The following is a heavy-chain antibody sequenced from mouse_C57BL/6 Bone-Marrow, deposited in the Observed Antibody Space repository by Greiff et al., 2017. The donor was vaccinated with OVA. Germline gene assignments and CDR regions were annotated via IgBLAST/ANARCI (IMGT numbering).Heavy chain of an antibody. D-gene: IGHD1-1*01. CDR2: IDTNSGGT. CDR3: ARGACYYYGSRPFDV. CDR1: GYTFTSYW. Sequence: QVQLQQPGAELVKPGASVKLSCKASGYTFTSYWMHWVKQRPGRGLEWIGRIDTNSGGTKYNAKFKSKATLTVDKPSSTAYMQLRSLTSEDSAVYYCARGACYYYGSRPFDVWGTGTTVTVSS. J-gene: IGHJ1*03. V-gene: IGHV1-72*01.